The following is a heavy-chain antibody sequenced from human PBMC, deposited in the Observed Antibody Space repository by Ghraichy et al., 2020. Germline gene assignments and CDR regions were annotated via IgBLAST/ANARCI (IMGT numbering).Heavy chain of an antibody. CDR1: GFIISDFS. CDR2: IRSPPNNYLT. D-gene: IGHD3-10*01. V-gene: IGHV3-73*01. CDR3: TRHSSRITSGIYPPQLPYGLDV. Sequence: LSLTCAASGFIISDFSIHWVRQASGKGLEWVGRIRSPPNNYLTAYAASMKGRFSISRDDSRNMAYLEMDNPGTDDTAVYYCTRHSSRITSGIYPPQLPYGLDVWGLGTTVTVSS. J-gene: IGHJ6*02.